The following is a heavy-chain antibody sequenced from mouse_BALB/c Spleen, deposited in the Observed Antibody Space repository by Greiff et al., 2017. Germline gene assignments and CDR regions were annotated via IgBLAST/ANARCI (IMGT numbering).Heavy chain of an antibody. V-gene: IGHV14-3*02. CDR1: GFNIKDTY. CDR3: ARGGYDEGCAY. CDR2: IDPANGNT. Sequence: SGAELVKPGASVKLSCTASGFNIKDTYMHWVKQRPEQGLEWIGRIDPANGNTKYDPKFQGKATITADTSSNTAYLQLSSLTSEDTAVYYCARGGYDEGCAYWGQGTLVTVSA. J-gene: IGHJ3*01. D-gene: IGHD2-2*01.